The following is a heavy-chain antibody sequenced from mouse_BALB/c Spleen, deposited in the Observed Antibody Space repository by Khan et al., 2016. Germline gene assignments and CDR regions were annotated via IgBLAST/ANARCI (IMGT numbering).Heavy chain of an antibody. CDR3: ARLERAWFAY. J-gene: IGHJ3*01. V-gene: IGHV3-2*02. CDR1: GYSITSDYA. CDR2: IHYSGTT. Sequence: EVQLQESGPGLVKPSQSLSLTCTVTGYSITSDYAWNWIRQFPRNKLEWMGYIHYSGTTSYNPSLKSRLSITRDTSKNPFFLQLHSVTTEDTATYYCARLERAWFAYWGQGTLVTVSA.